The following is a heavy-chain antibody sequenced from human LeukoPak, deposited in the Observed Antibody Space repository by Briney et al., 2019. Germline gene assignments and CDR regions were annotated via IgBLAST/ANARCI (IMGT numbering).Heavy chain of an antibody. Sequence: ASVKLSCTVSGYTLTELSMHWVRQAPGKGLEWMGGFDPEDGETIYAQKFQGRVTMTEDTSTDTAYMELSSLRSEDTAVYYCATNPLYGSGGPLYYYYYMDVWGKGTTVTVSS. CDR2: FDPEDGET. CDR1: GYTLTELS. D-gene: IGHD3-10*01. CDR3: ATNPLYGSGGPLYYYYYMDV. V-gene: IGHV1-24*01. J-gene: IGHJ6*03.